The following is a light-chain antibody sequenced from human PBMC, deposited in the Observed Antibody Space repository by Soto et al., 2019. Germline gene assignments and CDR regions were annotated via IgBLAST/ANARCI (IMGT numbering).Light chain of an antibody. CDR2: RAS. CDR1: QSLATW. Sequence: DIQMTQSPSTLSASVGARVTITCRASQSLATWLAWYQKKADKAPKVLIYRASRLESGVPSRFSGSGSGTEFALTISSLDPDDFATYYCQHSGGLTFGGATKVEI. V-gene: IGKV1-5*03. J-gene: IGKJ4*01. CDR3: QHSGGLT.